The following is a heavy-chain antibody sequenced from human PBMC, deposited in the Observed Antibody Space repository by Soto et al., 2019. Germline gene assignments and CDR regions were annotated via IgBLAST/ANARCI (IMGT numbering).Heavy chain of an antibody. CDR3: ARWHNDCSYTSCYHSDF. V-gene: IGHV4-38-2*01. Sequence: SETLSLTCAVSDFSISSGHYWGWIRQPPGKGLEWIGSIYHSGTTYNNPSLKSRVTMSVDTSKNQFSLKLTSVTAADTALYYCARWHNDCSYTSCYHSDFWGQGTLVTVSS. CDR2: IYHSGTT. J-gene: IGHJ4*02. CDR1: DFSISSGHY. D-gene: IGHD2-2*01.